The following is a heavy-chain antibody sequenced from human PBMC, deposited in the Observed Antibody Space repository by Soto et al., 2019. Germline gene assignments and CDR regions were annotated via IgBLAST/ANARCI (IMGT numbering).Heavy chain of an antibody. V-gene: IGHV3-30*03. CDR2: ISDGGVSK. Sequence: GSLRLSCAASGFTFSNYGMHWVRQAPGKGLEWVAVISDGGVSKYYADSVQGRFTISRDNSESAVFLQMNSLRPDDTALYFCARAYYFGSGTSYTLYYWGQGTQVTVSS. CDR3: ARAYYFGSGTSYTLYY. J-gene: IGHJ4*02. D-gene: IGHD3-10*01. CDR1: GFTFSNYG.